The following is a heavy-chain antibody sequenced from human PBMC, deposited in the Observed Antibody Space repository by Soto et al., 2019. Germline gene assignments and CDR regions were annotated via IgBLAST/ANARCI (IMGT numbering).Heavy chain of an antibody. V-gene: IGHV4-59*01. CDR2: IYYGGSI. Sequence: PSETLSLTCSVSGGSISSGYWTWIRQPPGKGLEWIGYIYYGGSINYNPALKSRVIISVDTAKNQFSLSLSSVTAADTAVYYCARDAPTIAAQDDYWGQGTLVTVSS. CDR1: GGSISSGY. CDR3: ARDAPTIAAQDDY. D-gene: IGHD6-13*01. J-gene: IGHJ4*02.